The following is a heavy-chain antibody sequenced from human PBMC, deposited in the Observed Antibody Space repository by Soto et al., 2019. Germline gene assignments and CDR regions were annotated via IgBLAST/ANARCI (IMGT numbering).Heavy chain of an antibody. J-gene: IGHJ4*02. CDR3: TTDGVRLVSVSQIKDY. Sequence: PGGSLRLSCAASGFTFSNAWMNWVRKATGKGLEWVGRIKSKTDGGTTDYAAPVKGRFTISRDDSKNTLYLQMNSLKTEDTAVYYCTTDGVRLVSVSQIKDYWGQGTLVTVSS. CDR2: IKSKTDGGTT. CDR1: GFTFSNAW. V-gene: IGHV3-15*07. D-gene: IGHD2-8*01.